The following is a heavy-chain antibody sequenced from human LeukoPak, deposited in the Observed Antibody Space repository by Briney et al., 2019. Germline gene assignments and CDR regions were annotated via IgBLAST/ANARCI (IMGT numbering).Heavy chain of an antibody. D-gene: IGHD6-13*01. CDR3: ARASIPGSIAAAGTRWFDP. CDR2: ISSSSSTI. J-gene: IGHJ5*02. CDR1: GFTFSSYG. Sequence: GGSLRLSCAASGFTFSSYGMHWVRQAPGKGLEWVSYISSSSSTIYYADSVKGRFTISRDNAKNSLYLQMNSLRDEDTAVYYCARASIPGSIAAAGTRWFDPWGQGTLVTVSS. V-gene: IGHV3-48*02.